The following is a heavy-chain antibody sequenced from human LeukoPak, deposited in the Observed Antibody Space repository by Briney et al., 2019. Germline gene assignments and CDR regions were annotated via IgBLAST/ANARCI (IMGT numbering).Heavy chain of an antibody. D-gene: IGHD3-16*01. CDR1: GYTLTELS. V-gene: IGHV1-24*01. Sequence: SVKVSCKVSGYTLTELSMHWVRQAPGKGLEWMGGFDPEDGETIYAQKFQGRVTMTEDTSTDTAYMELSSLRSEDTAVYYCATWAYTYGPFDIWGQGTMVTVS. CDR2: FDPEDGET. CDR3: ATWAYTYGPFDI. J-gene: IGHJ3*02.